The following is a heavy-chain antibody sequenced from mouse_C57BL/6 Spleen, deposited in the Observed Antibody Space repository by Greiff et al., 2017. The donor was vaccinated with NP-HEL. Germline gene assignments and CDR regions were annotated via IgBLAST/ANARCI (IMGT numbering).Heavy chain of an antibody. V-gene: IGHV1-53*01. CDR1: GYTFTSYW. CDR3: ARSGIYYSYFDY. D-gene: IGHD1-1*01. Sequence: QVQLQQPGTELVKPGASVKLSCKASGYTFTSYWMPWVKQRPGQGLEWIGNINPSNGGTNYNEKFKSKATLTVDKSSSTAYMQLSSLTSEDSAVYYCARSGIYYSYFDYWGQGTTLTVSS. CDR2: INPSNGGT. J-gene: IGHJ2*01.